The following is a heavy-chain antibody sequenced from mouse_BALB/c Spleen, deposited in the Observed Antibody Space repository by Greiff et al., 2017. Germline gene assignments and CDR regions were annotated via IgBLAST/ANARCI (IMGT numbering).Heavy chain of an antibody. J-gene: IGHJ4*01. V-gene: IGHV5-17*02. CDR2: ISSGSSTI. CDR3: ARNPLYGNYGAMDY. D-gene: IGHD2-1*01. CDR1: GFTFSSFG. Sequence: DVHLVESGGGLVQPGGSRKLSCAASGFTFSSFGMHWVRQAPEKGLEWVAYISSGSSTIYYADTVKGRFTISRDNPKNTLFLQMTSLRSEDTAMYYCARNPLYGNYGAMDYWGQGTSVTVSS.